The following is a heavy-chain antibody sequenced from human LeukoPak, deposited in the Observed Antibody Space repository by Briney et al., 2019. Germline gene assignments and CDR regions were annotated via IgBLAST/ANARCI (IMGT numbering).Heavy chain of an antibody. D-gene: IGHD3-3*01. CDR1: GFTFSSYA. CDR3: ARPRDFWSGYYLDY. Sequence: PGGSLRLSCAASGFTFSSYAMDWVRQAPGKGLEYVSAISSNGGSTYYANSVKGRFTISRDNSKNTLYLQMGSLRAEDMAVYYCARPRDFWSGYYLDYWGQGTLVTVSS. CDR2: ISSNGGST. J-gene: IGHJ4*02. V-gene: IGHV3-64*01.